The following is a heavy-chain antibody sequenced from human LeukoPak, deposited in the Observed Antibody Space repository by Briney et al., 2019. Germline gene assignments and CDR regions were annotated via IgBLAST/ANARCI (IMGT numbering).Heavy chain of an antibody. D-gene: IGHD5-18*01. V-gene: IGHV1-2*02. CDR2: INPNSGGT. CDR3: AREIVSVDTAKVSAPFDY. J-gene: IGHJ4*02. Sequence: ASVKVSCKASGYAFTGYYIHWVRQAPGQGLEWMGWINPNSGGTKYAQKFQGRVTMTRDTSITTAYMGLSRLRSDDTAVYYCAREIVSVDTAKVSAPFDYWGQGTLVTVSS. CDR1: GYAFTGYY.